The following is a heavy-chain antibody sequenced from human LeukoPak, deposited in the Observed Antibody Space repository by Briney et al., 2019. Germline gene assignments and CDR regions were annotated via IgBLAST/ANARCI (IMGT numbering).Heavy chain of an antibody. D-gene: IGHD5-12*01. V-gene: IGHV4-4*02. CDR1: GGSISSSNW. CDR2: IYHSGST. CDR3: ARKGYSGYDYWFDP. Sequence: SVTLSLTCTVSGGSISSSNWWSWVRPPPGKGLEWVGEIYHSGSTNYNPSLKSRVTISVDTSKNQFSLKLSSVTAADTAVYYCARKGYSGYDYWFDPWGQGTLVTVSS. J-gene: IGHJ5*02.